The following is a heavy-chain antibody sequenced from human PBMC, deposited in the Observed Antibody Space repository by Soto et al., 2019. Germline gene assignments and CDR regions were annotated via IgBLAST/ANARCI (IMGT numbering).Heavy chain of an antibody. CDR3: ASGLGSYLIDY. D-gene: IGHD1-26*01. V-gene: IGHV6-1*01. CDR2: TYYRSKWYT. Sequence: QIQLQQSRPGLVKPSQTLSLTSAISGDSVSSNSAAWNGIRQFPSRGLEWLGRTYYRSKWYTDYAVSVKSRITINPDTSKNQFYLHVNSMTPEDTAVYYCASGLGSYLIDYWGQGALVSVSS. J-gene: IGHJ4*02. CDR1: GDSVSSNSAA.